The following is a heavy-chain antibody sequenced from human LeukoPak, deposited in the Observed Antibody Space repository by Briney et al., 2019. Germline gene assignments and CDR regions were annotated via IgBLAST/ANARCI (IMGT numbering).Heavy chain of an antibody. V-gene: IGHV4-34*01. D-gene: IGHD3-3*01. J-gene: IGHJ3*02. CDR2: FSHSGFP. CDR1: GGSFSGYS. Sequence: SETLSLTCAIYGGSFSGYSWTWIRQPPGKGLEWIGEFSHSGFPVYNPSLGGRVTISIDASKNQFSLKLNSVTAADTAVYYCARDIYDFWSDSLVGAFDIWGQGTMVTVS. CDR3: ARDIYDFWSDSLVGAFDI.